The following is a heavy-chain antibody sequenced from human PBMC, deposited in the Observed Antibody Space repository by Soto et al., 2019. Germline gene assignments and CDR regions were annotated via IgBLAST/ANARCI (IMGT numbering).Heavy chain of an antibody. D-gene: IGHD4-17*01. CDR1: GGTFSSYT. Sequence: SVKVSCKASGGTFSSYTISWVRQAPGQGLEWMGRIIPILGIANYAQKFQGRVTITADKSTSTAYMELSSLRSEDTAVYYCARGPDYGGIRNYFDYWGQGTLVTVSS. CDR2: IIPILGIA. V-gene: IGHV1-69*02. J-gene: IGHJ4*02. CDR3: ARGPDYGGIRNYFDY.